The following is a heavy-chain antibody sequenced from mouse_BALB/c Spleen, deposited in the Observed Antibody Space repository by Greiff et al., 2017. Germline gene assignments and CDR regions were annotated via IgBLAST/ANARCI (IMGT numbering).Heavy chain of an antibody. CDR1: GFTFSSFG. D-gene: IGHD1-1*01. V-gene: IGHV5-17*02. Sequence: EVQVVESGGGLVQPGGSRKLSCAASGFTFSSFGMHWVRQAPEKGLEWVAYISSGSSTIYYADTVKGRFTISRDNPKNTLFLQMTSLRSEDTAMYYCARGGYYGRGAMDYWGQGTSVTVSS. J-gene: IGHJ4*01. CDR2: ISSGSSTI. CDR3: ARGGYYGRGAMDY.